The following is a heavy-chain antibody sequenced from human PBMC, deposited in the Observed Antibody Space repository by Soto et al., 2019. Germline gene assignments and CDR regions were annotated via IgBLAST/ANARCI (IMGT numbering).Heavy chain of an antibody. CDR1: GASISGGGNS. D-gene: IGHD1-20*01. J-gene: IGHJ4*02. Sequence: SETLSLTCAVSGASISGGGNSWNCIRQPPGKGLEWIGYVHHTGSTYYTPSLKSRVTISLDRSKNQFSLKLTSVTAADTAVYYCARTDVYTSQGDYLDSWGQGALVTVSS. CDR2: VHHTGST. V-gene: IGHV4-30-2*01. CDR3: ARTDVYTSQGDYLDS.